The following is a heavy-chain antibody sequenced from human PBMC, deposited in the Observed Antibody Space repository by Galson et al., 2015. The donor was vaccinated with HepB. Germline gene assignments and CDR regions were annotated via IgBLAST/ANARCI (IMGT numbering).Heavy chain of an antibody. V-gene: IGHV4-39*07. CDR3: ARGRQRGWRYYYGMDV. J-gene: IGHJ6*02. D-gene: IGHD6-19*01. CDR1: GGSISSGGYY. Sequence: ETLSLTCTVSGGSISSGGYYWSWIRQHPGKGLEWIGEINHSGSTNYNPSLKSRVTISVDTSKNQFSLKLSSVTAADTAVYYCARGRQRGWRYYYGMDVWGQGTTVIVSS. CDR2: INHSGST.